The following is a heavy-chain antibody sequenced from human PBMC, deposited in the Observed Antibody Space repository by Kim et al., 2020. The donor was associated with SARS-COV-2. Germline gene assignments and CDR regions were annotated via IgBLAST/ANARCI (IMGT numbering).Heavy chain of an antibody. Sequence: YSPSFQGQVTISADKSISTAYLQWSSLKASDTAMYYCARRGYRLKYFQHWGQGTLVTVSS. D-gene: IGHD2-15*01. J-gene: IGHJ1*01. V-gene: IGHV5-51*01. CDR3: ARRGYRLKYFQH.